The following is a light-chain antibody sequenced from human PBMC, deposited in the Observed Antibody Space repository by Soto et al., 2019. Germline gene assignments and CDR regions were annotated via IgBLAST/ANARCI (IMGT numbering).Light chain of an antibody. J-gene: IGKJ2*01. Sequence: DLQMTQSPSSLSAFIGDRVTITCRTSHNISSHLNWYHQKPGKAPDLLIYAASSLPSGVPSGFRGSGSGTDFTLAITSLQPDDFATYYCQQSVSIPYSFGQGTERQIK. V-gene: IGKV1-39*01. CDR3: QQSVSIPYS. CDR1: HNISSH. CDR2: AAS.